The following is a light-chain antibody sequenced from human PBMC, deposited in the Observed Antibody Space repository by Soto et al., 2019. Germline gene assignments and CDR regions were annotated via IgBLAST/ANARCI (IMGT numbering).Light chain of an antibody. CDR1: QDISKY. Sequence: DIQMTQSASSLPASVGDTVTISCQASQDISKYLNWFQQKPGKAPTLLIYDVFNVETGVPSRVSEGRSGTYFTLIISNLQPDDFATYYGQQYDQLPITCGGGTEVYI. CDR3: QQYDQLPIT. J-gene: IGKJ4*01. CDR2: DVF. V-gene: IGKV1-33*01.